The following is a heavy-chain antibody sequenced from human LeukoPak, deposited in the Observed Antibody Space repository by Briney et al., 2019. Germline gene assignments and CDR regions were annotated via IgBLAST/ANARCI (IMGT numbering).Heavy chain of an antibody. D-gene: IGHD6-13*01. CDR1: GYTFTNHD. V-gene: IGHV1-8*01. CDR3: ATYSGSSGRGVDP. CDR2: MNPNSGNT. Sequence: GASVKVSCKASGYTFTNHDINWVRHATGRGLEWMGWMNPNSGNTGYAQTFQGRITMTRDTSISTAYMELSSLTSEDTAIYFCATYSGSSGRGVDPWGQGTLVTVSS. J-gene: IGHJ5*02.